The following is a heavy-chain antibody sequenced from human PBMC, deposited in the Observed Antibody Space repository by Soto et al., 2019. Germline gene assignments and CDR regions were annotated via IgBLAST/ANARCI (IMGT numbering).Heavy chain of an antibody. CDR3: ASTYSTSWYWFDP. J-gene: IGHJ5*02. CDR2: IFSNDEK. Sequence: QVTVKESGPVLVKPTETLTLTCTVSGFSLSNAGLGVSWIRQPPGKALEWLAHIFSNDEKSYRTSLKSRLTTSKDTSKSQVVLTMTNMDPVDTATYYCASTYSTSWYWFDPWGQGTLVTVSS. V-gene: IGHV2-26*04. D-gene: IGHD6-13*01. CDR1: GFSLSNAGLG.